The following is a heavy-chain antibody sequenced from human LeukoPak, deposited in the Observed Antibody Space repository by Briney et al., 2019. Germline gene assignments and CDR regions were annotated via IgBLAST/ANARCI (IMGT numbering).Heavy chain of an antibody. V-gene: IGHV3-30-3*01. Sequence: GGSLRLSCAASGFTFSSYAMHWVRQAPGKGLEWVAVISYDGSNKYYADSVKGRFTISRDNSKNTLYLQMNSLRAEDTAVYYCARDPAATMVRGVTLFDYWGQGTLVTVSS. CDR2: ISYDGSNK. J-gene: IGHJ4*02. D-gene: IGHD3-10*01. CDR1: GFTFSSYA. CDR3: ARDPAATMVRGVTLFDY.